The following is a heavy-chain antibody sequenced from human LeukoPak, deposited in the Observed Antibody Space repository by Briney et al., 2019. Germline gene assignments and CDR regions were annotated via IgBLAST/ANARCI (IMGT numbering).Heavy chain of an antibody. D-gene: IGHD6-13*01. CDR3: ARGFVNRWQQLGSY. V-gene: IGHV1-2*02. CDR2: INPNSGGT. Sequence: GASVKVSCKASGYTLTGYYMHWVRQAPGQGLGWMGWINPNSGGTNYAQKFQGRVTMTRDTSISTAYMELSRLRSDDTAVYYCARGFVNRWQQLGSYWGQGTLITVSS. CDR1: GYTLTGYY. J-gene: IGHJ4*02.